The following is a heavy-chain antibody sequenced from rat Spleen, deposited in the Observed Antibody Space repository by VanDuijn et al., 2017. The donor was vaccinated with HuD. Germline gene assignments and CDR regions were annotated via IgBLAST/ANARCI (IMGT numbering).Heavy chain of an antibody. Sequence: QVQLKESGPGLVQPSQTLSLTCTVSGFSLSSYGVIWVRQPPGKGLEWMGVIWGNGGTDYNSALKSRLSISRDTSKSQGFLKMNSLQAEDTATYYCARLTSVVGVLDAWGHGASVTVSS. D-gene: IGHD1-1*01. CDR2: IWGNGGT. J-gene: IGHJ4*01. CDR1: GFSLSSYG. V-gene: IGHV2-13*01. CDR3: ARLTSVVGVLDA.